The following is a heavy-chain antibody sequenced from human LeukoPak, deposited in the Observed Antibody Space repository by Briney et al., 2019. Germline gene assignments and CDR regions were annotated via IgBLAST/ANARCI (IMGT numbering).Heavy chain of an antibody. CDR3: VRLAGGDIDY. V-gene: IGHV4-30-4*01. J-gene: IGHJ4*02. D-gene: IGHD5-12*01. Sequence: PSETLSLTCIVSGGSISSGDYYWSWIRQPPGKGLEWIGYIYYSGSTYYNPSLKSRITMSVDTSKDQFSLQLNSVTPEDTAVYYCVRLAGGDIDYWGQGTLVTVSS. CDR1: GGSISSGDYY. CDR2: IYYSGST.